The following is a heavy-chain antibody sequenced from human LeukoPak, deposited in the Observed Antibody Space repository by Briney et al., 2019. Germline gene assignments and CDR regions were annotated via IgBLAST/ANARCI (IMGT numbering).Heavy chain of an antibody. CDR1: GGSITSSSYY. CDR2: VYYSGST. V-gene: IGHV4-39*01. D-gene: IGHD4-17*01. J-gene: IGHJ5*02. Sequence: SETLSLTCTVSGGSITSSSYYWGWIRQPPGKGLECIGSVYYSGSTYYNPSLKSRVTISVDTSKNLFSLKVSSVTAADTAVYYCARGSAHDYGDYGWFDPWGQGTLVTVSS. CDR3: ARGSAHDYGDYGWFDP.